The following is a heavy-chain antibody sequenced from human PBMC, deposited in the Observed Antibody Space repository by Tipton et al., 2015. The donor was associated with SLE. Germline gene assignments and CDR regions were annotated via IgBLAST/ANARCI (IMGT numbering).Heavy chain of an antibody. CDR1: GVTFSSYL. D-gene: IGHD3-3*01. Sequence: SLRLSCAASGVTFSSYLMHWVRQAPGKGLVWVSRINSDGSTTNYADSVKGRFTISRDNAKNTPYLQMISLRAEDTAVYYCARVASGDFWSGYYADWGQGTLVTVSS. V-gene: IGHV3-74*01. CDR2: INSDGSTT. J-gene: IGHJ4*02. CDR3: ARVASGDFWSGYYAD.